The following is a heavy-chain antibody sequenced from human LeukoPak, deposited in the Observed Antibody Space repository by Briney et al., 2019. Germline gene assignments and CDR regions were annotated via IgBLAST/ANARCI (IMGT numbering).Heavy chain of an antibody. J-gene: IGHJ4*02. CDR2: ITSSGGST. CDR3: VKKVVAGAGKVFYFEN. D-gene: IGHD6-19*01. CDR1: GFTFSTYP. Sequence: GGSLRLSCSASGFTFSTYPMHWVRQAPGKGLEYVSSITSSGGSTYYADSVNGGFTISRDNSKSTLYLQMSSLRVEDTAVYYCVKKVVAGAGKVFYFENWGQGTLVTVSS. V-gene: IGHV3-64D*06.